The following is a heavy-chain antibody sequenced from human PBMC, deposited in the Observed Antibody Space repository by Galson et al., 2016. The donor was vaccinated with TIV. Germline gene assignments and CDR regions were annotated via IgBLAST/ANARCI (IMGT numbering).Heavy chain of an antibody. D-gene: IGHD1-1*01. CDR1: GFTFNNYA. Sequence: SLRLSCAASGFTFNNYAIHWVRQAPGKGLEGVAVISYDGSEKDYAHSVRGRFTISRDNSNTVYPRMDSLRPEDTATFYCAKTYHSLKGNGDWLMAFDVWGQGTMVIVAS. J-gene: IGHJ3*01. CDR3: AKTYHSLKGNGDWLMAFDV. V-gene: IGHV3-30*18. CDR2: ISYDGSEK.